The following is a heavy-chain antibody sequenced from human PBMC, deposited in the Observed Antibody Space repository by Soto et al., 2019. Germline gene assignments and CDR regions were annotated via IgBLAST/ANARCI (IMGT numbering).Heavy chain of an antibody. CDR1: GFTFSSYG. Sequence: PGGSLRLSCAASGFTFSSYGMSWVRQSPGKGLEWVSTISGSGDSTYYADSVKGRFTISRDNSHNTLYLQVHSLTAEDTAVYYCAKDRRAGGNSAFYFDFWGQGAQVTVSS. V-gene: IGHV3-23*01. CDR2: ISGSGDST. CDR3: AKDRRAGGNSAFYFDF. J-gene: IGHJ4*02. D-gene: IGHD3-16*01.